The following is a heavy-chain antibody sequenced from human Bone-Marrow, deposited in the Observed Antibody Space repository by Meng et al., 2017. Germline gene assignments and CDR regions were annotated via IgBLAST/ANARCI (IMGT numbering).Heavy chain of an antibody. J-gene: IGHJ4*02. Sequence: QLQLQESGPGLVKPSGTLSLTCIVSGDSISSSSDYWGWIRQPAGKGLEWIGSIYYSGSTYYNPSLKSRVTISVDTSKNQFSLTLSSVTAADTAVYYCARRDYFDYWGQGTLVTVSS. V-gene: IGHV4-39*01. CDR2: IYYSGST. CDR3: ARRDYFDY. CDR1: GDSISSSSDY.